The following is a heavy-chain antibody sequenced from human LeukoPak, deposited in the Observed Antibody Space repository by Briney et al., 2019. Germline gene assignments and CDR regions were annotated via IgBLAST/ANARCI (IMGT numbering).Heavy chain of an antibody. Sequence: GGSLRLSCAASGFTFSSYAMHWVRQAPGKGLEWVAVISYDGSNKYYADSVKGRFTISRDNSKNTLYLQMNSLRAEDTAVYYCARPVKYYYDSSGYSAFDIWGQGTMVTVSS. CDR1: GFTFSSYA. CDR2: ISYDGSNK. CDR3: ARPVKYYYDSSGYSAFDI. V-gene: IGHV3-30*04. D-gene: IGHD3-22*01. J-gene: IGHJ3*02.